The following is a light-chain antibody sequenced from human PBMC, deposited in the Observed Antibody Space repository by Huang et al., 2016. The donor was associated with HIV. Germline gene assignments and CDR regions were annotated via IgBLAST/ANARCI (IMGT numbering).Light chain of an antibody. CDR2: YAS. J-gene: IGKJ4*01. CDR1: QNIGSN. Sequence: EIVLTQSPDFQSVTPGEKVTITCRASQNIGSNLHWYQHKQHQSPQLLIKYASQSFSGVPSRFSGSGSGTDFTLTISGLEAEDAATYYCHQSGGLPFTFGGGTKVEIK. CDR3: HQSGGLPFT. V-gene: IGKV6-21*01.